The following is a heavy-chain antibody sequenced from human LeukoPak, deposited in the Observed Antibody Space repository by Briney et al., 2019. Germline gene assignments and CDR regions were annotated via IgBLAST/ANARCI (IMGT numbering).Heavy chain of an antibody. D-gene: IGHD4-11*01. CDR1: GGTFSSYA. CDR2: IIPIFGTA. V-gene: IGHV1-69*05. CDR3: AREGSTTDAFDI. Sequence: SVKVSCKASGGTFSSYAISWVRQAPGQGLEWMGGIIPIFGTANYVQKFHGRVTITTDESTSTAYMELSSLRSEDTAVYYCAREGSTTDAFDIWGQGTMVTVSS. J-gene: IGHJ3*02.